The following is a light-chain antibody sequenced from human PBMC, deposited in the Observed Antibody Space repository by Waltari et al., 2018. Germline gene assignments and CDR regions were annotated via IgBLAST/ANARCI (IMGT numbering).Light chain of an antibody. V-gene: IGLV2-14*03. J-gene: IGLJ3*02. CDR3: SSDTSSSTLGV. CDR2: DVS. Sequence: QSALTQPASVSGSPGQSITISCTGTSSDVGGYNYVSWYQQHSGKAPKLMISDVSKRPSGVSSRFAGSKSGNTASLTISGLQAEDEADYCCSSDTSSSTLGVFGGGTKLTVL. CDR1: SSDVGGYNY.